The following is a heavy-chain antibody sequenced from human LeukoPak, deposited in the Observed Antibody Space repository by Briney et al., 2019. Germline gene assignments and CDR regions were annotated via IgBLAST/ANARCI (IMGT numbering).Heavy chain of an antibody. Sequence: ASVKVSCKASGYTFTTYAINWVRQAPGQGLEWMGWINTNTGNPTYAQGFTGRFVFSLDTSVSTAYLQISSLKAEDTAVYYCARLPLGVRRTLPGGADYWGQGTLVTVSS. D-gene: IGHD2-15*01. CDR2: INTNTGNP. CDR3: ARLPLGVRRTLPGGADY. V-gene: IGHV7-4-1*02. CDR1: GYTFTTYA. J-gene: IGHJ4*02.